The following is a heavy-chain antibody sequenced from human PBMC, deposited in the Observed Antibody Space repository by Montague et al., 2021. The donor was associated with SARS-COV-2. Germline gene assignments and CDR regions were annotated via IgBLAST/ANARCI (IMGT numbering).Heavy chain of an antibody. CDR1: GGSFGDDH. CDR2: IKQSGST. J-gene: IGHJ4*02. V-gene: IGHV4-34*01. Sequence: SETLSLTCGVYGGSFGDDHWSWIRQPPGKGLEWIGDIKQSGSTNYNPSXXSRVAISVDTSKNQFSLKLTSVTAADTAVYFCARGHLSVSMIVVVFTSASYYFDYWGQRAQVTVSS. CDR3: ARGHLSVSMIVVVFTSASYYFDY. D-gene: IGHD3-22*01.